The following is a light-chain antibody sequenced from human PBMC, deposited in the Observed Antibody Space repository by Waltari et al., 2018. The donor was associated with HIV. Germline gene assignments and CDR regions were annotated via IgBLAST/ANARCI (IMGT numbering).Light chain of an antibody. CDR3: QQYYSTPHT. CDR2: WAS. Sequence: IVMTQSPDSLAVSLGERATINCKSSQSVFYSTNNKNYLAWYQQKPGQPPKLLIYWASTRESVVPDRFSGSGSGTDFTLTISSLHAEDVAVYYCQQYYSTPHTFGQGTKLEIK. J-gene: IGKJ2*01. CDR1: QSVFYSTNNKNY. V-gene: IGKV4-1*01.